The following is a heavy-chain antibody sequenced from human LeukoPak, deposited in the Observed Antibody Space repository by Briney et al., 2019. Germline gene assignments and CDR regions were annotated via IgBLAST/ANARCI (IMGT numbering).Heavy chain of an antibody. CDR2: IRYDGSNK. J-gene: IGHJ4*02. V-gene: IGHV3-30*02. CDR3: AKDLSYDILTGYHDY. CDR1: GFTFSSYG. Sequence: GGSLRPSCAASGFTFSSYGMHWVRQAPGKGLEWVALIRYDGSNKYYADSVKGRFTISRDNSKNTLYLQMNSLRAEDTAVYYCAKDLSYDILTGYHDYWGQGTLVTVSS. D-gene: IGHD3-9*01.